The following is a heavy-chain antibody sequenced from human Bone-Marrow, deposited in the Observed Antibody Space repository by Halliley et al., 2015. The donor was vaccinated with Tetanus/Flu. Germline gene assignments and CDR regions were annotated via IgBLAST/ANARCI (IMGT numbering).Heavy chain of an antibody. D-gene: IGHD3-10*01. CDR2: IYYRGST. Sequence: TLSLTCTVSGGSISSGGHYWNWIRQHPGKGLEWIGHIYYRGSTYYNPSLKTRITISVDTSKNQFSLKLRSVTAADTAVYYCARGLYYYRSGTYFDYWGQGTLVTVSS. J-gene: IGHJ4*02. CDR3: ARGLYYYRSGTYFDY. V-gene: IGHV4-31*03. CDR1: GGSISSGGHY.